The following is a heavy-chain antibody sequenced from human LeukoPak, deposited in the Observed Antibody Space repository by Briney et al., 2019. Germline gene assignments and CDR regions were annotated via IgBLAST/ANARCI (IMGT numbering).Heavy chain of an antibody. Sequence: ASVKVSCKASGYTFTSYGINWVRQATGQGLEWMGWMNPNSGNTGYAQKFQGRVTMTRNTSISTAYMELSSLRSEDTAVYYCARSIVGASIFDYWGQGTLVTVSS. V-gene: IGHV1-8*02. CDR1: GYTFTSYG. D-gene: IGHD1-26*01. CDR3: ARSIVGASIFDY. CDR2: MNPNSGNT. J-gene: IGHJ4*02.